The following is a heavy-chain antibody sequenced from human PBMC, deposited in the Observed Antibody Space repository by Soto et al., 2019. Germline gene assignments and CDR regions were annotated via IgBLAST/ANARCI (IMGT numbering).Heavy chain of an antibody. CDR3: ARQGGTSSDVVGMEV. CDR2: IYPGDSDT. Sequence: GESLKISCKGSEYSFTTYWIGWVRQMPGKGLEWMGFIYPGDSDTRYSPYFQGQVTISTDKSISTAYLQWTSLKASDTAIYYCARQGGTSSDVVGMEVSGPGTTVTASS. CDR1: EYSFTTYW. J-gene: IGHJ6*02. V-gene: IGHV5-51*01. D-gene: IGHD6-6*01.